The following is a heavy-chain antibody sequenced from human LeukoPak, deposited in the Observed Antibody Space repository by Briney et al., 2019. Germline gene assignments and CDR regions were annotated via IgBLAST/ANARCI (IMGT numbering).Heavy chain of an antibody. J-gene: IGHJ4*02. CDR2: INTDGSST. CDR1: GFTFSSYW. V-gene: IGHV3-74*01. D-gene: IGHD1-26*01. CDR3: ARDSGDVSTAMDY. Sequence: GGSLRLSCAASGFTFSSYWMHWVRQAPGKGLAWVSRINTDGSSTTYTDSVKGRFTMSRDNAKNTLYLQMNSLRAEDTAVYYCARDSGDVSTAMDYWGQGTLVTVSS.